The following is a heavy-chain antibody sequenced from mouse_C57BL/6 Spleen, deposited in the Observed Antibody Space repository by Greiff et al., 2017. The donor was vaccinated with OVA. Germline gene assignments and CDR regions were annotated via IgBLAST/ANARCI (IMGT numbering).Heavy chain of an antibody. CDR3: TNGNPTGYFDY. V-gene: IGHV1-5*01. Sequence: VQLQQSGTVLARPGASVKMSCKTSGYTFTSYWMHWVKQRPGQGLECIWAIYPGNSDTSYNQKFKGKAKLTAVTSASTAYMELSSLTNDDSAVYYFTNGNPTGYFDYWGQGTTLTVSS. D-gene: IGHD2-1*01. CDR1: GYTFTSYW. CDR2: IYPGNSDT. J-gene: IGHJ2*01.